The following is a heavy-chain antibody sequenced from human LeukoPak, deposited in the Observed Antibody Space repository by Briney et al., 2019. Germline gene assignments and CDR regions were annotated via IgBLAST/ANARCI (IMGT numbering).Heavy chain of an antibody. CDR3: ARGGDGYNSGVVDY. D-gene: IGHD5-24*01. J-gene: IGHJ4*02. CDR2: ISSSSSTI. V-gene: IGHV3-48*04. Sequence: GGSLRLSCAASGFTFSSYSMNWVRQAPGKGLEWVSYISSSSSTIYYADSVKGRFTISRDNAKNSLYLQMNSLRAEDTAVYYCARGGDGYNSGVVDYWGQGTLVTVSS. CDR1: GFTFSSYS.